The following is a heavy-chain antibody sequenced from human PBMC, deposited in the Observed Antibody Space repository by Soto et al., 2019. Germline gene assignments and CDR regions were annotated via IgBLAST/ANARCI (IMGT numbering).Heavy chain of an antibody. J-gene: IGHJ5*02. CDR3: ARGGIAAVNWFDP. CDR1: GYTFTDYG. D-gene: IGHD6-13*01. CDR2: ISAYDGKT. V-gene: IGHV1-18*01. Sequence: ASVKVSCKASGYTFTDYGISWVRLAPGKGLEWMGWISAYDGKTNYAQKLQGRVTMTTDTSTSTAYMELRSLRSDDTAVYYCARGGIAAVNWFDPWGQGTLGTVSS.